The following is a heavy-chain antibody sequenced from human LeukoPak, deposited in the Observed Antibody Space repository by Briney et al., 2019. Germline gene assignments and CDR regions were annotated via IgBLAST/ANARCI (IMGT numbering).Heavy chain of an antibody. V-gene: IGHV1-2*02. CDR2: IGPHSSAT. D-gene: IGHD2/OR15-2a*01. CDR1: GFTFTDYY. J-gene: IGHJ4*02. CDR3: AREGNGLLSKDFDY. Sequence: ASVTVSYMSSGFTFTDYYIHWVRQAPGKGGEGVGYIGPHSSATSSPQEFQGRVTMTRDTSMSTAYMELTRLTSDDTAVYYCAREGNGLLSKDFDYWGQGTLVTVSS.